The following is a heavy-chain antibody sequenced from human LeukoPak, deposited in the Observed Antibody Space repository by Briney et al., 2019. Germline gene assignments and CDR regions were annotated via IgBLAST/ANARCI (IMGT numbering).Heavy chain of an antibody. V-gene: IGHV4-31*03. Sequence: PSETLSLTCSVSGGSISSGGYYWSWIRQHPGKGLEWIGYIYNSGHTNYNPSLKSRVTMSIDTSKDQFSLRLSPVTAADTAVYYCARNIVVVTADSYYYYGMDVWGPGTTVTVSS. D-gene: IGHD2-21*02. J-gene: IGHJ6*02. CDR3: ARNIVVVTADSYYYYGMDV. CDR2: IYNSGHT. CDR1: GGSISSGGYY.